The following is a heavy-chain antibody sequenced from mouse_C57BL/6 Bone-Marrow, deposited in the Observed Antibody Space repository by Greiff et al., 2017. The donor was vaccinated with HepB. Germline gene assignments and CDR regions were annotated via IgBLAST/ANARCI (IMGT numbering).Heavy chain of an antibody. D-gene: IGHD1-1*01. V-gene: IGHV5-2*01. Sequence: EVKLMECGGGLVQPGESLKLSCESNEYEFPSHDMSWVRKTPEKRLELVAAINSDGGSTYYPDTMERRFIISRDNTKKTLYLQMSSLRSEDTALYYCARHNYYGSSYGWYFDVWGTGTTVTVSS. J-gene: IGHJ1*03. CDR3: ARHNYYGSSYGWYFDV. CDR2: INSDGGST. CDR1: EYEFPSHD.